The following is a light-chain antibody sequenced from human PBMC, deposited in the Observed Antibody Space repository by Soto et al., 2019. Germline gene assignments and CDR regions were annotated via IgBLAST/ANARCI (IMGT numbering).Light chain of an antibody. V-gene: IGKV3-11*01. Sequence: EIVLTQSPGTLSLSPGERVTLSCRASQSLTRNLAWYQHKPGQSPRLLIYGASARATGIPARFSGGGSGTDFTLTISSLEPEDVAVYYCQQRSNWPPNFGQGTRLEIK. J-gene: IGKJ5*01. CDR2: GAS. CDR3: QQRSNWPPN. CDR1: QSLTRN.